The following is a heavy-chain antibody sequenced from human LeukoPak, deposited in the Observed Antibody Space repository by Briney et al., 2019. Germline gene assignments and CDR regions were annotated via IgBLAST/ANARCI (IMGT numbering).Heavy chain of an antibody. D-gene: IGHD6-13*01. CDR2: ISGSGGNT. Sequence: GGSLRLSXAASGFSFSSYAMSWVRQTPGKGLGWVSAISGSGGNTYYADSVRGRFTISRDNSKNTLYLQMNSLRAEDTAIYYCAKVSWANYFDYWGQGTLVTVSS. V-gene: IGHV3-23*01. CDR1: GFSFSSYA. CDR3: AKVSWANYFDY. J-gene: IGHJ4*02.